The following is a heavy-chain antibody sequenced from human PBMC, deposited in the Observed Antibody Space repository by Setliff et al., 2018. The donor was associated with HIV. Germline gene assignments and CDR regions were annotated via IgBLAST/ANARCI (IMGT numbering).Heavy chain of an antibody. D-gene: IGHD1-26*01. J-gene: IGHJ6*02. CDR3: ARVSGGRPGNYYYAMDV. CDR1: GYTFSQYA. Sequence: ASVKVSCKASGYTFSQYALHWARQAPGQRLEWMGWINTGNENTRYSQKFQGRVSIIRDTSANTAYMELTNLRSDDSAIYYCARVSGGRPGNYYYAMDVWGQGTTVTVSS. CDR2: INTGNENT. V-gene: IGHV1-3*04.